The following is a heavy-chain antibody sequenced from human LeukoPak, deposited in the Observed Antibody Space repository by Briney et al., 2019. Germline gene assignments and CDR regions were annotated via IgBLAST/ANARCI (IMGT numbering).Heavy chain of an antibody. D-gene: IGHD3-10*01. CDR1: GFTFSSYS. V-gene: IGHV3-23*01. CDR2: IGGSGINT. CDR3: AKASGRHYYYGMDV. Sequence: PGGSLRLSCAASGFTFSSYSMSWVRQAPGKGLEWVSVIGGSGINTYYADSVKGRFTISRDNSKNTVYLKMNSLGAEDTAVYYCAKASGRHYYYGMDVWGQGTTVTVSS. J-gene: IGHJ6*02.